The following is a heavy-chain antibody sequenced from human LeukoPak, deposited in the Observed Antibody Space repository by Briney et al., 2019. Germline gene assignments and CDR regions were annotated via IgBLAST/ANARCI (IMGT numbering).Heavy chain of an antibody. V-gene: IGHV1-46*01. Sequence: ASVKVSCKASGYTFTSYYMHWVRQAPGQGLEWMGIINPSGGSTSYAQKFQGRVTMTRDMSTSTVYMELSRLRSDDTAVYYCAFEYSSSVNWFDPWGQGTLVTVSS. CDR1: GYTFTSYY. CDR2: INPSGGST. D-gene: IGHD6-6*01. J-gene: IGHJ5*02. CDR3: AFEYSSSVNWFDP.